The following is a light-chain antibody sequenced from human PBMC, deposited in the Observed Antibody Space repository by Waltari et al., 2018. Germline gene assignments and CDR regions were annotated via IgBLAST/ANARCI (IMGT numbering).Light chain of an antibody. CDR1: QSVRNN. CDR3: QQYNEWPYT. J-gene: IGKJ2*01. V-gene: IGKV3-15*01. CDR2: GAS. Sequence: ETVMIQSPATLSVSPGERVTIYCSASQSVRNNVAWYQQTFGQAPRLLIYGASSRSTGVPPRFGGSWSGTEFTLTITSLQSEDFAVYYCQQYNEWPYTFGQGTKLEI.